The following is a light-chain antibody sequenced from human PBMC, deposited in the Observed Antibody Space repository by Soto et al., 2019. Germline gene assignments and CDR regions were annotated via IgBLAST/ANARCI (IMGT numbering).Light chain of an antibody. CDR2: ENN. J-gene: IGLJ3*02. CDR1: SSNIGNNY. CDR3: GVWDGSLRGRL. Sequence: LTQPPSVSAAPGQKVPISCSGSSSNIGNNYVSWYQQLPGTAPRLLIYENNKRPSGIPDRFSGSKSGTSATLGITGLRTGDEADYYCGVWDGSLRGRLFGGGTKVTVL. V-gene: IGLV1-51*02.